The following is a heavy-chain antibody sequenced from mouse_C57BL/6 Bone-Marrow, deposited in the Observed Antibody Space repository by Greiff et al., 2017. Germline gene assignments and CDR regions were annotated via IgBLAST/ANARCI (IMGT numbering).Heavy chain of an antibody. CDR3: ARFAMDY. CDR1: GYTFTSYG. CDR2: IYPRSGNT. J-gene: IGHJ4*01. Sequence: QVHVKQSGAELARPGASVKLSCKASGYTFTSYGISWVKQRTGQGLEWIGEIYPRSGNTYYNEKFKGKATLTADKYASTAYMGLRSLTSEDSAVYFCARFAMDYWGQGTSVTVSS. V-gene: IGHV1-81*01.